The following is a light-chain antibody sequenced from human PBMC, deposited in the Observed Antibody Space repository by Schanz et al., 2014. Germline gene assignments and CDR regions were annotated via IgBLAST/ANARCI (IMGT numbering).Light chain of an antibody. CDR2: TTS. J-gene: IGKJ4*01. V-gene: IGKV3-20*01. Sequence: EIVLTQSPGTLSLSPGERATLSCRASQSVSSSYLAWYQQKPGQAPRLLLYTTSTRATGIPDRFSGSGSGTDFTLTISRLEPEDFAVYYCQQYLTSPLTFGGGTKVEIK. CDR1: QSVSSSY. CDR3: QQYLTSPLT.